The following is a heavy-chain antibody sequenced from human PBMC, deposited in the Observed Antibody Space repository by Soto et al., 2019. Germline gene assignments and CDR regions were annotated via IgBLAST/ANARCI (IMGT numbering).Heavy chain of an antibody. V-gene: IGHV3-48*03. Sequence: VGSLRLSCADSGFTFSRYEMNWVRQAPGKGLEWVSYISSSSSTLYYADSVKGRFTISRDNAKNSLYLQMNSLRAEDTAVYYCARGGSGSYFWYFDLWGRGTLVTVSS. CDR3: ARGGSGSYFWYFDL. CDR1: GFTFSRYE. CDR2: ISSSSSTL. J-gene: IGHJ2*01. D-gene: IGHD1-26*01.